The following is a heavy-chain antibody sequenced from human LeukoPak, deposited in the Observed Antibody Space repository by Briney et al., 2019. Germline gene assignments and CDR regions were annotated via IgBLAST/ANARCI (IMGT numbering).Heavy chain of an antibody. CDR3: ATDRYYYDSSGYYWDAFDI. CDR1: GFTFSSYS. D-gene: IGHD3-22*01. Sequence: GGSLRLSCAASGFTFSSYSMNWVRQAPGKGLEWVSSISSSSSYIYYADSVKGRFTISRDNAKNSLYLQMNSLRAEDTAVYYCATDRYYYDSSGYYWDAFDIWGQGTMVTVSS. V-gene: IGHV3-21*01. CDR2: ISSSSSYI. J-gene: IGHJ3*02.